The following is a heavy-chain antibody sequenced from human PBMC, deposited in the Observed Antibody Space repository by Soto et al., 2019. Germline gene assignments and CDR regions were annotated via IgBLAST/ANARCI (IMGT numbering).Heavy chain of an antibody. V-gene: IGHV3-30*03. Sequence: GVSLRLSCSASGFTFNTCAMHWVRQAPGKGLEWVALISYDASHTDYADSVKGRFTISRDSSDNTLSLIMNSLRPEDTAVYYFQKYSRKYCPESRVMHVWCQGLTVTVS. D-gene: IGHD2-8*02. J-gene: IGHJ6*02. CDR1: GFTFNTCA. CDR3: QKYSRKYCPESRVMHV. CDR2: ISYDASHT.